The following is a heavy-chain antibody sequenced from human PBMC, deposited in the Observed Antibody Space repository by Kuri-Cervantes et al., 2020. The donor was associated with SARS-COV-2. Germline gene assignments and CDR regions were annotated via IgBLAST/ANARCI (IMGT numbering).Heavy chain of an antibody. D-gene: IGHD6-19*01. CDR3: ARQVAVAGHYYFDY. V-gene: IGHV4-59*01. J-gene: IGHJ4*02. Sequence: GSLRLSCTVSGGSLSTYYWSWIRQPPGKGLEWIANIFYSGGSSYNPSLKSRVTISADTSKNEFSLKLKSVTAADTAVYYCARQVAVAGHYYFDYWGQGTLVTVSS. CDR1: GGSLSTYY. CDR2: IFYSGGS.